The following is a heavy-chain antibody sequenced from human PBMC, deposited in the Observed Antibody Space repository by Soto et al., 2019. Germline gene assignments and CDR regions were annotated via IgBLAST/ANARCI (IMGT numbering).Heavy chain of an antibody. CDR1: GGSIISGGYY. CDR3: AREKVGATEAGFDY. J-gene: IGHJ4*02. V-gene: IGHV4-31*03. D-gene: IGHD1-26*01. CDR2: IYYSGST. Sequence: TSETLSLTCTVSGGSIISGGYYWIWIRQHPGKGLEWIGYIYYSGSTYYNPSLKSRVTISVDTSKNQFSLKLSSVTAADTAVYYCAREKVGATEAGFDYWGQGTLVTVS.